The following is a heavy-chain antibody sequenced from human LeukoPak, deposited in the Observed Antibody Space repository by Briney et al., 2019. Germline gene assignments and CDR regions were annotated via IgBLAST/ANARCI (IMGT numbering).Heavy chain of an antibody. V-gene: IGHV3-30-3*01. D-gene: IGHD5-24*01. CDR1: GFTFSSYA. CDR3: ARGRDGYTDYYYGMDV. Sequence: GGSLRVSCAASGFTFSSYAMHWVRQAPGKGLEWVAVITYDGSNKYYADSVKGRFTISRDNSKNTLYLQMNSLRAEDTAVYYCARGRDGYTDYYYGMDVWGQGTMVTVSS. J-gene: IGHJ6*02. CDR2: ITYDGSNK.